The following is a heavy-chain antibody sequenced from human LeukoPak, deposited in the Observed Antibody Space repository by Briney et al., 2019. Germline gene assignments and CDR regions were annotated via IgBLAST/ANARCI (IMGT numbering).Heavy chain of an antibody. CDR2: FSDSSGST. CDR3: AKDERNWNYNLASQTYD. D-gene: IGHD1-7*01. J-gene: IGHJ4*02. CDR1: GFTFSNYA. Sequence: PGGPLRLSCAASGFTFSNYAMSWVRQAPGKGLEWVSAFSDSSGSTHYADSVKGRFTVSRDNSKNTLYLQMSSLRAEDTAVYYCAKDERNWNYNLASQTYDWGQGTLVTVSS. V-gene: IGHV3-23*01.